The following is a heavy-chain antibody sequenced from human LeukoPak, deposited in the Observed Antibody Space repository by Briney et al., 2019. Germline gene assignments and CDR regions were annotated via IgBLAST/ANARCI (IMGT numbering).Heavy chain of an antibody. CDR2: ISGGSGFT. D-gene: IGHD7-27*01. J-gene: IGHJ4*02. V-gene: IGHV3-11*05. Sequence: GGSLRLSCAASGFSFSDYYMNWIRQAPGKGLEWVSFISGGSGFTNYADSVKGRFTISRDNAKKSLYLQMNSLRAEDTAVYYCARVNWGNYYFDYWSQGTLVTVSS. CDR1: GFSFSDYY. CDR3: ARVNWGNYYFDY.